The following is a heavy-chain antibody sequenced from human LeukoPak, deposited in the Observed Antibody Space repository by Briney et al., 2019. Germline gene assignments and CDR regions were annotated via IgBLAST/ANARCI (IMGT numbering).Heavy chain of an antibody. J-gene: IGHJ6*02. D-gene: IGHD7-27*01. CDR3: VGPRVGMGNYGMDV. CDR2: IIPILGIA. CDR1: GGTFSSYA. Sequence: SVTVSFKASGGTFSSYAISWVRQAPGQGLEWMGRIIPILGIANYAQKFQGRVTITADKSTSTAYMELSSLRSEDTAVYYCVGPRVGMGNYGMDVWGQGTTVTVSS. V-gene: IGHV1-69*04.